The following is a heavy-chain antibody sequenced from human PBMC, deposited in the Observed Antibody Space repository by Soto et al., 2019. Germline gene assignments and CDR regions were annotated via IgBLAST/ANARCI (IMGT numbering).Heavy chain of an antibody. Sequence: QITLKESGPTLVKPTQTLTLTCTFSGFSLSTSGVGVGWIRQPPGKALEWLALIYWDDDKRYSPSPKSRPTITKESSKNQVVLTMTNMDPVDTATYYCARGVGDYWGQGTLVTVSS. D-gene: IGHD3-10*01. V-gene: IGHV2-5*02. CDR1: GFSLSTSGVG. CDR2: IYWDDDK. CDR3: ARGVGDY. J-gene: IGHJ4*02.